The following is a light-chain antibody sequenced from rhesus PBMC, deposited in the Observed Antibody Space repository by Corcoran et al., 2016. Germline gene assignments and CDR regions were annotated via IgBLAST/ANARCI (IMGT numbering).Light chain of an antibody. CDR1: QSISSW. CDR3: QRYNSATWA. V-gene: IGKV1-16*01. Sequence: DIQMTQSPSSLSASVGDKVTITCQASQSISSWLAWYQQKPGKAPKPLIYKASSLESGVPSRFSGSGSGTDCTLSISSLQPEDFATYYCQRYNSATWAFGQGTKVEIK. CDR2: KAS. J-gene: IGKJ1*01.